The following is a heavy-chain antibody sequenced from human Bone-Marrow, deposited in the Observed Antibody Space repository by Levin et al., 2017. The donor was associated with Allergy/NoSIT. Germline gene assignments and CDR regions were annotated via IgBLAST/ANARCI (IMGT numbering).Heavy chain of an antibody. CDR2: INSDGSST. J-gene: IGHJ4*02. Sequence: GGSLRLSCAASGFTFSSYWMHWVRQAPGKGLVWVSRINSDGSSTSYADSVKGRFTISRDNAKNTLYLQMNSLRAEDTAVYYCARGPRGYSYGSPFDYWGQGTLVTVSS. D-gene: IGHD5-18*01. V-gene: IGHV3-74*01. CDR3: ARGPRGYSYGSPFDY. CDR1: GFTFSSYW.